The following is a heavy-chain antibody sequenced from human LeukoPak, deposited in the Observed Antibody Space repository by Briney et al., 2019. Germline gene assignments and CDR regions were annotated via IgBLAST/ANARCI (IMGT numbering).Heavy chain of an antibody. D-gene: IGHD1-14*01. J-gene: IGHJ3*02. Sequence: GGSLRLSCEASGFTLSTYWMSWVRQAPGKGLEWVANIKQDGDPVRGRFTISRDNAKNSLYLQMQSLRDEDTAVYYCARVTTGETRAFDIWGQGTMVTVSS. CDR1: GFTLSTYW. V-gene: IGHV3-7*04. CDR2: IKQDG. CDR3: ARVTTGETRAFDI.